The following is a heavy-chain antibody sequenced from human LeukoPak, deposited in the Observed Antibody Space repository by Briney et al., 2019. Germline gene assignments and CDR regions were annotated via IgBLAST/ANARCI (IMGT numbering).Heavy chain of an antibody. CDR3: AKVVANYMDV. D-gene: IGHD5-12*01. CDR2: IYTSGIT. Sequence: PSETLSLTCTVSGGSISSYYWSWIRQPAGKGLEWIGRIYTSGITDYNPSLKSRVTMSVDTSRNQFSLKLSSVTAADTAVYYCAKVVANYMDVWGKGTTVTISS. CDR1: GGSISSYY. V-gene: IGHV4-4*07. J-gene: IGHJ6*03.